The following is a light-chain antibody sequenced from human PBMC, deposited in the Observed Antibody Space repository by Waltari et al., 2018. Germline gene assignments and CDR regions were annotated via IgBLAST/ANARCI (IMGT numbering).Light chain of an antibody. CDR2: DAS. J-gene: IGKJ5*01. V-gene: IGKV3D-20*01. CDR3: QRYGSSPIT. CDR1: QSVTSNY. Sequence: EIVLTQSPATLSLSPGERATLSCVASQSVTSNYLACYQQKPGLAPRLLIFDASSRATGIPDRFSGSGSGTDFTLTISRLEPEDFAVYYCQRYGSSPITFGQGTRLEIK.